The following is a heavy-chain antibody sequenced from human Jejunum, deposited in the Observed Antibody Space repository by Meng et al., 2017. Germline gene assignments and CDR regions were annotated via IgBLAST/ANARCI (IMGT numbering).Heavy chain of an antibody. V-gene: IGHV4-34*01. CDR3: ARGRSIDFRLAKYDY. Sequence: GQLQQVGAGLLKPSETLSLPCAVNGGSFGTYYWTWFRQSPEKGLEWIGEINRSGSTSSNPSLKSRVAISMDTSKNQFFLRLDSVTAADTAVYYCARGRSIDFRLAKYDYWGQGTLVTVSS. J-gene: IGHJ4*02. CDR2: INRSGST. CDR1: GGSFGTYY. D-gene: IGHD3-3*01.